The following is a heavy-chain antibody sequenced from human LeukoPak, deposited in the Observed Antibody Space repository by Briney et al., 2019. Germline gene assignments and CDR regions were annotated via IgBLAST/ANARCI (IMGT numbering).Heavy chain of an antibody. CDR2: ISSFSGTI. V-gene: IGHV3-48*01. J-gene: IGHJ4*02. CDR3: ARDHGGSYSY. Sequence: GGSLRLSCAASGFIFRNYWMNWVRQAPGKGLEWVSYISSFSGTIDYADSVKGRFTISRDNAQNSLYLQMNSLRVEDTAVYFCARDHGGSYSYWGQGTLVTVSS. D-gene: IGHD3-10*01. CDR1: GFIFRNYW.